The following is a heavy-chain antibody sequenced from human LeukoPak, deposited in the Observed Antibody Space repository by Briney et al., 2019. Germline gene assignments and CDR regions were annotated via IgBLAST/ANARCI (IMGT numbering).Heavy chain of an antibody. Sequence: SETLSLTCAVYGGSFSGYYWSWIRQPPGKGLEWIGEINHSGSTNYNPSLKSRVTISVDTSKNQFSLKLSSVTAADTAVYYCARMLGYYDFWSGSVPQYYFDYWGQGTLVTVSS. J-gene: IGHJ4*02. V-gene: IGHV4-34*01. CDR2: INHSGST. D-gene: IGHD3-3*01. CDR3: ARMLGYYDFWSGSVPQYYFDY. CDR1: GGSFSGYY.